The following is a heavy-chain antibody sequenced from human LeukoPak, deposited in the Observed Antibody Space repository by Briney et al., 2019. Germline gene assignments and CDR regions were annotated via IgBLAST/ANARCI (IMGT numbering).Heavy chain of an antibody. CDR1: GYTFTDYY. CDR2: INPNSGGT. CDR3: ARGVAGPYYYYYMDV. V-gene: IGHV1-2*02. J-gene: IGHJ6*03. Sequence: ASVKVSCKASGYTFTDYYMHWVRQAPGQGLEWMGWINPNSGGTNYAQKFQGRATMTRDTSISTAYMELSRLTSDDTAVYYCARGVAGPYYYYYMDVWGRGTTVTVSS. D-gene: IGHD6-19*01.